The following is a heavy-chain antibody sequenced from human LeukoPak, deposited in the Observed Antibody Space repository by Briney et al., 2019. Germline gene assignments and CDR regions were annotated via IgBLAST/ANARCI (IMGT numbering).Heavy chain of an antibody. CDR3: ARALGWAGSGPIDY. V-gene: IGHV3-64*01. CDR2: ISTDGGST. CDR1: GFTFNNYA. Sequence: GGSLRLSCKASGFTFNNYALHWVRQAPGKGLEYVSAISTDGGSTYYGNSVGGRFTISRDNSKNTLYLQMGSLRVEDMAVYYCARALGWAGSGPIDYWGQGTLVSVSS. D-gene: IGHD6-19*01. J-gene: IGHJ4*02.